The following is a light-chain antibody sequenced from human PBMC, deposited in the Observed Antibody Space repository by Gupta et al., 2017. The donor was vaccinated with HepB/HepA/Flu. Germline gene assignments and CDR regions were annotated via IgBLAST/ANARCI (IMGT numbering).Light chain of an antibody. V-gene: IGKV3-15*01. J-gene: IGKJ4*01. CDR3: QQYKRPLT. CDR1: ESIGTN. Sequence: IAITQSPATLSVSPRTRVTLSCRASESIGTNLAWYQQKPGQSPRLLVYDAFTTDSGVPARFRGSGSETEFTLTISGLQSEDFAFYYCQQYKRPLTFGRGTKVEIK. CDR2: DAF.